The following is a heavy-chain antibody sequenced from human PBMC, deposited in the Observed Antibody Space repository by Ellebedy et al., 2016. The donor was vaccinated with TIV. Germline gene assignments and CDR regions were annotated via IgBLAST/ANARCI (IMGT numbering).Heavy chain of an antibody. CDR3: ATGPYSYGWGY. Sequence: GESLKISCAASGFTFSSHWMHWVRQAPGKGLVWVSRINSDGSTTSYADSVKGRFTISRDNAKNTLFLQMNSLRAEDTAVYYCATGPYSYGWGYWGQGTLVTVSS. V-gene: IGHV3-74*01. CDR1: GFTFSSHW. D-gene: IGHD5-18*01. J-gene: IGHJ4*02. CDR2: INSDGSTT.